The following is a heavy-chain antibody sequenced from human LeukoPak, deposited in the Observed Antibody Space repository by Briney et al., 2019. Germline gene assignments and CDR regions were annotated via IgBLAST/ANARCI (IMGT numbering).Heavy chain of an antibody. CDR3: ARDARRGAFDI. CDR2: ISSSGSTI. Sequence: MTGGSLRLSCAASGFTFSDYYMSWIRQAPGKGLEWVSYISSSGSTIYYADSVKGRFTISRDNAKNSLYLQMNSLRAEDTAVYYCARDARRGAFDIWGQGTMVTVSS. CDR1: GFTFSDYY. J-gene: IGHJ3*02. V-gene: IGHV3-11*01.